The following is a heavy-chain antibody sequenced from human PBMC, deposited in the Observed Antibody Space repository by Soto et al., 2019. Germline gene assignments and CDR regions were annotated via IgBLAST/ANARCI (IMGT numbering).Heavy chain of an antibody. V-gene: IGHV3-23*01. J-gene: IGHJ4*02. D-gene: IGHD6-13*01. CDR3: ARRGPGTYFDY. CDR2: ISGSGDST. CDR1: GFTFSSYA. Sequence: GGSLRLSCAASGFTFSSYAMNWVRQAPGKGLEWVSVISGSGDSTYYADSVKGRFTISRDNSKNTLYLQMNSLRTEDTAVYYCARRGPGTYFDYSGQGTLVTVS.